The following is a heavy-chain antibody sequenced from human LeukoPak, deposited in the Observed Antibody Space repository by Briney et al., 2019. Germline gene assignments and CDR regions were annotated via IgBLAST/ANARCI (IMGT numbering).Heavy chain of an antibody. CDR2: INHSGST. Sequence: SETLSLTCAVYGGSFSGYYWSWIRQPPGKGLEWIGEINHSGSTNYNPSLKSRVTISVDTSKNQFSLKLSSVTAADTAVYYWARGNYNVRGHLWDQQGGRGKGTTVTISS. D-gene: IGHD3-10*02. CDR3: ARGNYNVRGHLWDQQGG. V-gene: IGHV4-34*01. CDR1: GGSFSGYY. J-gene: IGHJ6*04.